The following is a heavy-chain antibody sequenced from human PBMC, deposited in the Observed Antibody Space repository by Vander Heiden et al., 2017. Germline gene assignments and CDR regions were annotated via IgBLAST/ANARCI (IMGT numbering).Heavy chain of an antibody. Sequence: GLLKPSETLSLTCAVYGGSFSGYYWSWIRQPPGKGLEWIGEINHSGSTNYNPSLKSRVTISVDTSKNQFSLKLSSVTAADTAVYYCARRTGNEFVAVAGTGYYFDYWGQGTLVTVSS. CDR3: ARRTGNEFVAVAGTGYYFDY. J-gene: IGHJ4*02. V-gene: IGHV4-34*01. CDR2: INHSGST. D-gene: IGHD6-19*01. CDR1: GGSFSGYY.